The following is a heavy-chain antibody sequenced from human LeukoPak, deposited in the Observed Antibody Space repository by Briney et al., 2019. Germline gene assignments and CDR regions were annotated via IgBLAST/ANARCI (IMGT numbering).Heavy chain of an antibody. Sequence: GGSLRLSCAASGFTVGNAWMTWVRQAPGNGLEWVGRIRDGGTTDYAAPVKGRFTISRDVSENTLYLQMNSLKTEDTGVYYCNTAPTRGGLPYFSYWGQGTLVTVSS. CDR2: IRDGGTT. J-gene: IGHJ4*02. V-gene: IGHV3-15*01. D-gene: IGHD3-10*01. CDR1: GFTVGNAW. CDR3: NTAPTRGGLPYFSY.